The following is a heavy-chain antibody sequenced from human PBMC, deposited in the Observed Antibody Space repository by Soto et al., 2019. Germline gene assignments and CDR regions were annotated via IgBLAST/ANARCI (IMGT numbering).Heavy chain of an antibody. J-gene: IGHJ5*02. CDR2: ISYDGRND. V-gene: IGHV3-30*18. Sequence: GGSLRLSCAASGFTFTTYGMQWVRQAPGKGLEWVALISYDGRNDYYADSVKGRFTISRDNSRNTLYLQMNSLRAEDTAVYYCAKDRGSGSTSWYNGWFDPWGQGTLVTVSS. CDR1: GFTFTTYG. CDR3: AKDRGSGSTSWYNGWFDP. D-gene: IGHD2-2*02.